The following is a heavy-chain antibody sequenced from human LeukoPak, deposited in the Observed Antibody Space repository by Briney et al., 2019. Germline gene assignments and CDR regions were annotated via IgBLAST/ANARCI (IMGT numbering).Heavy chain of an antibody. V-gene: IGHV4-59*12. Sequence: SETLSLTCTVSGGSISSYYWSWIRQPPGKGLEWIGYIYYSGSTNYNPSLKSRVTISVDTSKNQFSLKLSSVTAADTAVYYCARGVQYYDILTGRYFDYWGQGTLVTVCS. CDR3: ARGVQYYDILTGRYFDY. J-gene: IGHJ4*02. CDR2: IYYSGST. CDR1: GGSISSYY. D-gene: IGHD3-9*01.